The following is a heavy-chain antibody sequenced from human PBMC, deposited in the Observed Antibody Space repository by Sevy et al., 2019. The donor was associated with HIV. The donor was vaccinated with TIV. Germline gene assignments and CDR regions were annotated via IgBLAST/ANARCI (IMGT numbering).Heavy chain of an antibody. V-gene: IGHV4-59*01. CDR1: GGSISSYY. J-gene: IGHJ4*02. CDR2: INYSGST. CDR3: ARVMHGDLRGGLYYFDY. D-gene: IGHD4-17*01. Sequence: SETLSLTCTVSGGSISSYYWSWIRQPPGKGLEWIGYINYSGSTNYNPSLKSRVTISVDTSKNQFSLKLSSVTAADTAVYYCARVMHGDLRGGLYYFDYWGQGTLVTVSS.